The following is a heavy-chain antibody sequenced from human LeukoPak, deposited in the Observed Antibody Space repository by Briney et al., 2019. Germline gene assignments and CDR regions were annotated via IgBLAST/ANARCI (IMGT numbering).Heavy chain of an antibody. CDR1: GGSISGYY. CDR2: IYYSGST. J-gene: IGHJ4*02. D-gene: IGHD3-9*01. Sequence: SETLSLTCSVSGGSISGYYWSWIRQPPGKGLEWIGYIYYSGSTNYNPSLKSRVTISVDKSKNQFSLKLSSVTAADTAVYYCARLGGAILTGFDYWGQGTLVTVSP. V-gene: IGHV4-59*08. CDR3: ARLGGAILTGFDY.